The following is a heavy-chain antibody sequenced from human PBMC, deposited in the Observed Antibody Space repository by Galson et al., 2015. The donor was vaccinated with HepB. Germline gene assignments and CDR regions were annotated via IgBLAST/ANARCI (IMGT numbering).Heavy chain of an antibody. CDR3: ARDQGVWSGYSRGYFDY. CDR2: IWYDGSNK. Sequence: SLRLSCAASGFTFSSYGMHWVRQAPGKGLEWVAVIWYDGSNKYYADSVKGRFTISRDNSKNTLYLQMNSLRAEDTAVYYCARDQGVWSGYSRGYFDYWGQGTLVTVSS. J-gene: IGHJ4*02. CDR1: GFTFSSYG. V-gene: IGHV3-33*01. D-gene: IGHD3-3*01.